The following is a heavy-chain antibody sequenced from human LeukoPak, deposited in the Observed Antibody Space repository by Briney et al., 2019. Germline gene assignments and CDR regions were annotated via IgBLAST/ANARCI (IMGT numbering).Heavy chain of an antibody. V-gene: IGHV1-24*01. J-gene: IGHJ3*02. CDR3: ATVGDFWSGYAFDI. CDR2: FDPEDGET. D-gene: IGHD3-3*01. CDR1: GYTLTELS. Sequence: GSVKVSCKVSGYTLTELSMHWVRQAPGKGLEWMGGFDPEDGETIYAQKFQGRVTMTEDTSTDTAYMELSSLRSEDTAVYYCATVGDFWSGYAFDIWGQGTMVTVSS.